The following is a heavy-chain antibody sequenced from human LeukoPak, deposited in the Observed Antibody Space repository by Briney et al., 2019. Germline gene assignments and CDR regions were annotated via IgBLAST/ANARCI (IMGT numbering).Heavy chain of an antibody. CDR3: VGSGSYSGFSHRDY. D-gene: IGHD1-26*01. J-gene: IGHJ4*02. V-gene: IGHV4-34*01. CDR1: GGSFSGYY. Sequence: SETLSLTCAVYGGSFSGYYWSWIRQPPGKGLEWIGEINHSGSTNYNPSLKSRVTISVDTSKNQFSLKLSSVTAADTAVYYCVGSGSYSGFSHRDYWGQGTLVTVSS. CDR2: INHSGST.